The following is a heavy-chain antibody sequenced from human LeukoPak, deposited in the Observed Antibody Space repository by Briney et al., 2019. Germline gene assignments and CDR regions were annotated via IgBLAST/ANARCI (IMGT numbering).Heavy chain of an antibody. CDR3: ARYNWNDVRFDY. V-gene: IGHV4-59*08. Sequence: SETLSLTCTVSGGSISNYYWSWIRQPPGKGLEWIGYIYYSGSTNYNPSLKSRVTISVDTSKNQFSLKLSSVTAADTAVYYCARYNWNDVRFDYWGQGTLVTVSS. CDR1: GGSISNYY. J-gene: IGHJ4*02. CDR2: IYYSGST. D-gene: IGHD1-1*01.